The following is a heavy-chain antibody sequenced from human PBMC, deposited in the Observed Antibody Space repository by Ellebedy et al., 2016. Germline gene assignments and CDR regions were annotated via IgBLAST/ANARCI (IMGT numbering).Heavy chain of an antibody. CDR3: AKKRGLGIAMTKSPPDDN. CDR2: ISYDGNNE. D-gene: IGHD6-13*01. J-gene: IGHJ4*02. V-gene: IGHV3-30*18. Sequence: GGSLRLSCAASGFTFSSYGMHWVRQAPGKGLEWVALISYDGNNEYYADSVKGRFTISRDNSNNTLYLQMNSLRPEDTALYYCAKKRGLGIAMTKSPPDDNWGQGALVTVAS. CDR1: GFTFSSYG.